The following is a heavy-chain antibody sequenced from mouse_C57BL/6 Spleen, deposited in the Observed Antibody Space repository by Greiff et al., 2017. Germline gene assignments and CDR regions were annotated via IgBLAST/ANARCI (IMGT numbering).Heavy chain of an antibody. Sequence: QVQLQQPGAELVRPGSSVKLSCKASGYTFTSYWMHWVKQRHTQGLEWIGNIEPSDSETHYNQKFKDQATLTVNKSSSTAYKQLSSLKYENSAVYDCARDSSGPWGQGTTLTVSS. CDR3: ARDSSGP. V-gene: IGHV1-52*01. D-gene: IGHD3-2*02. CDR1: GYTFTSYW. J-gene: IGHJ2*01. CDR2: IEPSDSET.